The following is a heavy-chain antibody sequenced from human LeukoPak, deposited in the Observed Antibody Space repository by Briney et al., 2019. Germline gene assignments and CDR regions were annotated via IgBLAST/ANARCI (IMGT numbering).Heavy chain of an antibody. V-gene: IGHV1-69*04. J-gene: IGHJ4*02. Sequence: ASVKVSCKASGGTFSSYAISWVRQAPGQGLEWMGRIIPILGIANYAQKFQGRVTITADKSTSTAYMELSSLRAEDTAVYYCAKDSGCGYCPDYWGQGTLVTVSS. CDR3: AKDSGCGYCPDY. CDR2: IIPILGIA. D-gene: IGHD6-25*01. CDR1: GGTFSSYA.